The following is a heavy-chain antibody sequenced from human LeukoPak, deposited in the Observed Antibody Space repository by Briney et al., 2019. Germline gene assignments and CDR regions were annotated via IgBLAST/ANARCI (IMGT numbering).Heavy chain of an antibody. Sequence: ASVKVSCKASGGTFSSYAISWVRQAPGQGLERMGGIIPIFGTANYAQKFQGRVTITADESTSTAYMELSSLRSEDTAVYYCASPVDLDYYGSGSSPYGMDVWGQGTTVTVSS. V-gene: IGHV1-69*13. CDR2: IIPIFGTA. D-gene: IGHD3-10*01. CDR3: ASPVDLDYYGSGSSPYGMDV. CDR1: GGTFSSYA. J-gene: IGHJ6*02.